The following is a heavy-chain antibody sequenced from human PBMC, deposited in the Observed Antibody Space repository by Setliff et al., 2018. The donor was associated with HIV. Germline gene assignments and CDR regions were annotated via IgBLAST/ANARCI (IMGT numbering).Heavy chain of an antibody. V-gene: IGHV1-18*01. CDR1: GDTFTKYG. J-gene: IGHJ6*03. D-gene: IGHD6-13*01. CDR2: ISTYNGNT. CDR3: ARVVGSSWSPGYYYYMDV. Sequence: ASVKVSCKASGDTFTKYGISWVRQAPGQGLEWMGWISTYNGNTNYAQKLQGRVTMTTDTSTSTAYMELSSLRSEDTAVYYCARVVGSSWSPGYYYYMDVWGKGTTVTVSS.